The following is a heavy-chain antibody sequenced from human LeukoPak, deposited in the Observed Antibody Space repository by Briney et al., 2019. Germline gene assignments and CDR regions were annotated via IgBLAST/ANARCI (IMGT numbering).Heavy chain of an antibody. Sequence: SLSLSCAASGFPFDEYAMHWVRPAPGKGLEWVSGISWNSGSIRYADSVKGRFTISRDNGKNSLDLQMNSLRAEDTALYYCAKSLKPRYCSSTSCYPDAFDIWGQGTMVTVSS. CDR1: GFPFDEYA. V-gene: IGHV3-9*01. CDR3: AKSLKPRYCSSTSCYPDAFDI. D-gene: IGHD2-2*01. J-gene: IGHJ3*02. CDR2: ISWNSGSI.